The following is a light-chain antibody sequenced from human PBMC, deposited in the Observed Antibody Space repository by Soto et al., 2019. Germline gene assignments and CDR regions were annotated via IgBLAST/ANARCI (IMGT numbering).Light chain of an antibody. CDR1: QSLSSY. J-gene: IGKJ3*01. CDR3: QHRSDWPLFT. CDR2: DTS. V-gene: IGKV3-11*01. Sequence: EIVLTQSPATLSLSPGERASLSCRVSQSLSSYFAWYQQKPGQAPRLLIYDTSTRATGIPARFSGSGSGTDFTLTISSLEPEDFAVYYCQHRSDWPLFTFGPGTKVDV.